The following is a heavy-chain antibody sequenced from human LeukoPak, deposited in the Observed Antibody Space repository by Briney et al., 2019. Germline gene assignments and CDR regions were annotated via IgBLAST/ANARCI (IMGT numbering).Heavy chain of an antibody. CDR1: GGSISSSSYY. Sequence: PSETLSLTCTVSGGSISSSSYYWGWIRQPPGKGLEWIGSIYYSGSTYYNPSLKSRVTISVDTSKNQFSLKLSSVTAADTAVYYCARVRHIGHLFDPWGQGTLVTVSS. D-gene: IGHD5-12*01. CDR2: IYYSGST. J-gene: IGHJ5*02. CDR3: ARVRHIGHLFDP. V-gene: IGHV4-39*07.